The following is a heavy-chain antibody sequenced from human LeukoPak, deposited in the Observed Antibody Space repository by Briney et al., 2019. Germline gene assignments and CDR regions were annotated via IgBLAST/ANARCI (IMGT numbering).Heavy chain of an antibody. CDR3: ARDKDYYDSSGPDY. Sequence: GRSLRLSCAASGFRFSTYSMHWVRQAPGRGLEWVAVISSDGISEYYADSVKGRFTISRDNPKNTLFLQMNTLRAEDTAVYYCARDKDYYDSSGPDYWGQGTLVTVSS. CDR1: GFRFSTYS. CDR2: ISSDGISE. J-gene: IGHJ4*02. D-gene: IGHD3-22*01. V-gene: IGHV3-30-3*01.